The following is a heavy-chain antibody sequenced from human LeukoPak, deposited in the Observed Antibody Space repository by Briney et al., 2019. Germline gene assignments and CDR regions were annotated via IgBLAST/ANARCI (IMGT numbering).Heavy chain of an antibody. CDR1: GGTFSSCA. CDR2: IIPIFGTA. CDR3: ARDRPGSSSWYLDAFDI. Sequence: GASVKVSCKASGGTFSSCAISWARQAPGQGLEWMGGIIPIFGTANYAQKFQGRVTITADESTSTAYMELSSLRSEDTAVYYCARDRPGSSSWYLDAFDIWGQGTMVTVSS. D-gene: IGHD6-13*01. J-gene: IGHJ3*02. V-gene: IGHV1-69*13.